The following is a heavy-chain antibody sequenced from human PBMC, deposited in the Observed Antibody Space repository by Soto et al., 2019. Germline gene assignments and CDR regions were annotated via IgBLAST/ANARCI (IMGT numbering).Heavy chain of an antibody. CDR3: AGGGAVAGTD. D-gene: IGHD6-19*01. J-gene: IGHJ4*02. CDR2: INPNSGVT. V-gene: IGHV1-2*02. CDR1: GYTFTAYY. Sequence: QVQLVQSGAEVEKPGASVKVSCKASGYTFTAYYVHWVRQAPGQGLEWMGWINPNSGVTNYAHKFQGRITMTRDPSISTVYMELSRLKSDDTAVYYCAGGGAVAGTDWGQGTLVTGSS.